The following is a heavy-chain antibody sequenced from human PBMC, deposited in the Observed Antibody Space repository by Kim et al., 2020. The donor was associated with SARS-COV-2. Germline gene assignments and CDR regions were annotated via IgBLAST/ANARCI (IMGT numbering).Heavy chain of an antibody. Sequence: SETLSLTCTVSGDSFSHYYWNWIRQSPGKGLEWIGYIYYSGSTTYNPSLKSRLTMSLDTSKNHFSLKLSSVTAADTAIYYCARSGSMGGFDWFDTWGPGT. J-gene: IGHJ5*02. CDR3: ARSGSMGGFDWFDT. D-gene: IGHD3-10*01. CDR2: IYYSGST. V-gene: IGHV4-59*08. CDR1: GDSFSHYY.